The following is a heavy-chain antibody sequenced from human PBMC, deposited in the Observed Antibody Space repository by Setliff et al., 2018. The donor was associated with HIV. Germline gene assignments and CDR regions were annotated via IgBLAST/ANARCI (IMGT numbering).Heavy chain of an antibody. CDR1: GGSFSGYY. CDR2: IIHSGST. V-gene: IGHV4-34*12. D-gene: IGHD3-22*01. CDR3: ARAVQGGFYDSSGYL. Sequence: SETLSLTCAVYGGSFSGYYWSWIRQPPGKGLEWIGEIIHSGSTNYNPSLKSRVTISVDTSKNQFSLKLSSVTAADTAVYYCARAVQGGFYDSSGYLWGQGTLVTVSS. J-gene: IGHJ4*02.